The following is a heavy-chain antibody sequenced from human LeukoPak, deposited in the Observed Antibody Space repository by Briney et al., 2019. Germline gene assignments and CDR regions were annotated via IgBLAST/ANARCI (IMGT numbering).Heavy chain of an antibody. D-gene: IGHD4/OR15-4a*01. CDR3: AGETPLTHFDL. V-gene: IGHV4-59*01. CDR1: GVTISSYY. CDR2: IYYGGST. J-gene: IGHJ2*01. Sequence: ETLSLTCTVSGVTISSYYRSWVRQPPGKGLEWVGDIYYGGSTNYNASLKSQVTVSVDTYKKQFSLKLSSVSAADSAVYYCAGETPLTHFDLWGRGTLVTVSS.